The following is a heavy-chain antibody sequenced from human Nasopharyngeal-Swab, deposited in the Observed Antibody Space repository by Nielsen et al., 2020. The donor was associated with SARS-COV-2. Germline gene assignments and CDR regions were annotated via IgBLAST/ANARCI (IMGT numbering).Heavy chain of an antibody. D-gene: IGHD2-8*01. J-gene: IGHJ3*02. CDR1: GGSISSSNW. V-gene: IGHV4-4*02. Sequence: SETLSLTCAVSGGSISSSNWWSWVRQPPGKGLEWIGEIYHSGSTNYNPSLTSRVTISVDKSKNQFSLKLRSVTAADTAVFYCARQMLGGPTAFDIWGQGTVVTVSS. CDR3: ARQMLGGPTAFDI. CDR2: IYHSGST.